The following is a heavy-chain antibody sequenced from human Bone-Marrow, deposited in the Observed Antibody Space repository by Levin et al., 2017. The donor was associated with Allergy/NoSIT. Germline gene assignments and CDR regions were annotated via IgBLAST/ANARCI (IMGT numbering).Heavy chain of an antibody. Sequence: GESLKISCAASGFTFSSYGMHWVRQAPGKGLEWVAVIWYDGSNKYYADSVKGRFTISRDNSKNTLYLQMNSLRAEDTAVYYCARREHDYGDYEYFQHWGQGTLVTVSS. J-gene: IGHJ1*01. V-gene: IGHV3-33*01. D-gene: IGHD4-17*01. CDR2: IWYDGSNK. CDR3: ARREHDYGDYEYFQH. CDR1: GFTFSSYG.